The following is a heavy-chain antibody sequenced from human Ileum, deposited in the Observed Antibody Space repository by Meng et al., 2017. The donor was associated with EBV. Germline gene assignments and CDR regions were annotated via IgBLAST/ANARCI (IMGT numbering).Heavy chain of an antibody. D-gene: IGHD2-15*01. J-gene: IGHJ4*02. CDR2: IDTKTGNP. CDR3: ARSWGGGSSKE. Sequence: QGQMVQSGSDFKVPGTSVKISWETSGYRFTSYALNWVRQAPGQGLEWMGWIDTKTGNPSYAPGFTGRFVFSSETSVSTAYLQISSLKAADTAVYYCARSWGGGSSKEWGQGTLVTVSS. V-gene: IGHV7-4-1*02. CDR1: GYRFTSYA.